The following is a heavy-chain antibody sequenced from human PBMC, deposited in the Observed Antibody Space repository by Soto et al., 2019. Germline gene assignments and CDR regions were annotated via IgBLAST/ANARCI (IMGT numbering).Heavy chain of an antibody. J-gene: IGHJ6*03. D-gene: IGHD2-15*01. V-gene: IGHV4-59*01. Sequence: PSETLSLTCTVSGGSISSYYWSWIRQPPGKGLEWIGYIYYSGSTNYNPSLKSRVTISVDTSKNQFSLKLSSVTAADTAVYYCARSYRRYCSGGSCYSSYYYYMDVWGKGTTVTVS. CDR3: ARSYRRYCSGGSCYSSYYYYMDV. CDR2: IYYSGST. CDR1: GGSISSYY.